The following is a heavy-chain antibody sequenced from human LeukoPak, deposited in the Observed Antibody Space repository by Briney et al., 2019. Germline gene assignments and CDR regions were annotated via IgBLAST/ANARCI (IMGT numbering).Heavy chain of an antibody. J-gene: IGHJ4*02. Sequence: PGGSLRLSCAASGFTFSSYGMHWVRQAPGKGLEWVAVISYDGSNKYYADSVKGRFTISRDNSKNTLYLQMSSLRAEDTAVYYCASIVVVISWGQGTLVTVSS. CDR1: GFTFSSYG. CDR2: ISYDGSNK. V-gene: IGHV3-30*03. CDR3: ASIVVVIS. D-gene: IGHD3-22*01.